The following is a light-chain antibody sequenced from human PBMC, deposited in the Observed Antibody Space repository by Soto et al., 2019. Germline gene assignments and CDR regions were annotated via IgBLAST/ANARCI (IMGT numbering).Light chain of an antibody. CDR3: QQRGNWPVT. Sequence: EIVLTQSPATLSLSPGEKATLSCRASQSVKSHVAWYQLKPGQSPRLLIFDTTNRATGTPTRFSGSGSGTDFTLTISRLEPEDVAVYYCQQRGNWPVTFGGGTKVEI. J-gene: IGKJ4*01. CDR1: QSVKSH. CDR2: DTT. V-gene: IGKV3-11*01.